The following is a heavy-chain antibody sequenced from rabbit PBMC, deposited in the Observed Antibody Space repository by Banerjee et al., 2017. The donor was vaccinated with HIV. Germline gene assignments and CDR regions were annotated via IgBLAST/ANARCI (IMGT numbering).Heavy chain of an antibody. CDR2: INTNSGTT. J-gene: IGHJ4*01. CDR1: GFSFSGDYW. Sequence: QEQLEESGGDLVKPEGSLTLTCTASGFSFSGDYWICWVRQAPGKGLEWIGCINTNSGTTYYASWAKGRFTISKASSTVTLQMTSLTVADTATYFCTRDHYVVRPLWGPGTLVTVS. D-gene: IGHD4-2*01. CDR3: TRDHYVVRPL. V-gene: IGHV1S45*01.